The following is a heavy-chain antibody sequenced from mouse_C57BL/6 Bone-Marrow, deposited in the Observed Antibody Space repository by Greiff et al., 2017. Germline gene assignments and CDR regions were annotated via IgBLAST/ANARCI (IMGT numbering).Heavy chain of an antibody. CDR3: ARSGYYGRSISYWYFDV. Sequence: QVQLQQPGAELVRPGTSVKLSCKASGYTFTSYWMHWVKQRPGQGLEWIGVIDPSDSYTNYNQKFQGKATLTVDTSSSTAYMQLSSLTSEDSAVYYCARSGYYGRSISYWYFDVWGTGTTVTVSS. CDR1: GYTFTSYW. V-gene: IGHV1-59*01. D-gene: IGHD1-1*01. J-gene: IGHJ1*03. CDR2: IDPSDSYT.